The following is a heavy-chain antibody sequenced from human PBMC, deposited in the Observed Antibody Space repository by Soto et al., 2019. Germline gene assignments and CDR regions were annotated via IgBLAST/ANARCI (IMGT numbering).Heavy chain of an antibody. Sequence: LSLTCTVYGGSFSSSSYYWVWMRQPPGKGLEWIGEINHSGSTNYNPSLKSRVTISVDTSKNQFSLKLSSVTAADTAVYYCARSQVFYYYYYMDVWGKGTTVTVSS. J-gene: IGHJ6*03. V-gene: IGHV4-39*07. CDR1: GGSFSSSSYY. CDR2: INHSGST. CDR3: ARSQVFYYYYYMDV.